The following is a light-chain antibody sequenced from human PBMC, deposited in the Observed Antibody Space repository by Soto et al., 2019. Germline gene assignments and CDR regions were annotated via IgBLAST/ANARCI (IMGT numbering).Light chain of an antibody. CDR2: AAS. CDR3: QQSYAAPLT. J-gene: IGKJ2*01. V-gene: IGKV1-39*01. Sequence: DIQMTQSPSTLSASVGDRVTLTCRASQTIGNYLIWYQHRPGKAPKVLIYAASNLKIGVPSRFSGSGSGTDFTLTISNLQPEDSATYYCQQSYAAPLTFGIGTKVDIK. CDR1: QTIGNY.